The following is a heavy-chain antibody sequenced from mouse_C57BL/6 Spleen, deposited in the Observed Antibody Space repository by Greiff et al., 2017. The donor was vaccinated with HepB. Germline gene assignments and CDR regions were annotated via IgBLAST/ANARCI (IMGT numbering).Heavy chain of an antibody. CDR3: ARGDSTTSFDY. CDR1: GYAFSSYW. D-gene: IGHD2-14*01. V-gene: IGHV1-80*01. Sequence: VQLQQSGAELVKPGASVKISCKASGYAFSSYWMNWVKQRPGKGLEWIGQIYPGDGDTNYNGKFKGKATLTADKSSSTAYMQLSSLTSEDSAVYFCARGDSTTSFDYWGQGTTLTVSS. J-gene: IGHJ2*01. CDR2: IYPGDGDT.